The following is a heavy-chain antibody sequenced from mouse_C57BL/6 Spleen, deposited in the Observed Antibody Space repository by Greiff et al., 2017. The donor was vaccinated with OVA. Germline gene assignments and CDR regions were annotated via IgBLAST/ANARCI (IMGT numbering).Heavy chain of an antibody. Sequence: QVQLKESGAELVKPGASVKLSCKASGYTFTSYWMHWVKQRPGRGLEWIGCINPSSGGTKYNQKFKDKATLTVDKSSSTAYMQLSSLTYEDSAVYYCARGRTYAMDYWGQGTSVTVSS. CDR2: INPSSGGT. J-gene: IGHJ4*01. V-gene: IGHV1-7*01. CDR3: ARGRTYAMDY. CDR1: GYTFTSYW.